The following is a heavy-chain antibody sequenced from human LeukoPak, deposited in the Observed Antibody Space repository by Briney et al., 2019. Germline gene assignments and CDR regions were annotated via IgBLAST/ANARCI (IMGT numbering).Heavy chain of an antibody. J-gene: IGHJ4*02. CDR3: ATHSPMVYANPLDY. D-gene: IGHD2-8*01. CDR2: INAGNGNT. V-gene: IGHV1-3*01. CDR1: GYTFTSYA. Sequence: ASVKVSCKASGYTFTSYAMHWVRQAPGQRLEWMGWINAGNGNTKYSQRFQGRVTMTEDTSTDTAYMELSSLRSEDTAVYYCATHSPMVYANPLDYWGQGTLVTVSS.